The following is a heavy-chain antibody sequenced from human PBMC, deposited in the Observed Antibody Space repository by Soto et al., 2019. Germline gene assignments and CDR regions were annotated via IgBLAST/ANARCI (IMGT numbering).Heavy chain of an antibody. Sequence: QVQLVQSGAEVKTPGSSLKVSCKVSGSRFSNYVISWVRQAPGHGLEWLGRIIPIFNSTKYAQSFQGRVTLTADKSTRTPSQELSSLSSYDTAVYSCARVGRGKKAGYTGLVSLGYWGQGTLVTVSS. V-gene: IGHV1-69*06. J-gene: IGHJ4*02. CDR1: GSRFSNYV. CDR2: IIPIFNST. CDR3: ARVGRGKKAGYTGLVSLGY. D-gene: IGHD2-2*02.